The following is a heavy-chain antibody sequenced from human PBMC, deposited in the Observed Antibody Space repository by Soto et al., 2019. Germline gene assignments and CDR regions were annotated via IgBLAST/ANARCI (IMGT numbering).Heavy chain of an antibody. V-gene: IGHV4-34*01. CDR2: INHSGST. Sequence: SLTQPLTCAVDGGSFSGYYGSRIRQPPGKGLEWIGEINHSGSTNYSPSLKSRVTISVDTSKNQFSLKLSSVTAADTAVYYCARASGNYYLYYYYYGMDVWGHGTTVTVSS. CDR1: GGSFSGYY. J-gene: IGHJ6*02. D-gene: IGHD3-10*01. CDR3: ARASGNYYLYYYYYGMDV.